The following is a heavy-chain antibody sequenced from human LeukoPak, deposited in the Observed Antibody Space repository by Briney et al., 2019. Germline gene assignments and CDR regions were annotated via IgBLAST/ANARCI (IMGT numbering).Heavy chain of an antibody. J-gene: IGHJ3*02. CDR2: INSDGSST. CDR3: ARDCGGGSCYGPYDAFDI. V-gene: IGHV3-74*01. Sequence: AGGSLRLTCAASGFTFSRYWMHWVRQTPGKGLVWFSRINSDGSSTRYADSVKGRFTISRDNAKNTLDLQMSSLRAEDTAVYYCARDCGGGSCYGPYDAFDIWGQGTMVTVSS. D-gene: IGHD2-15*01. CDR1: GFTFSRYW.